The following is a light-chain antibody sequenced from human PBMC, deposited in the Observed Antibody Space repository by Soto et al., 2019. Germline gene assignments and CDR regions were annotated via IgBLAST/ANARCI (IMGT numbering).Light chain of an antibody. J-gene: IGKJ1*01. CDR1: QRISIW. V-gene: IGKV1-5*03. CDR2: KAS. CDR3: HQYNSYSRT. Sequence: DIQMTQSPSTLSASVGDRVTITCRASQRISIWLAWYQQKAGKAPKLLIYKASTLESGVPSRFSGSGSGTEFNLTISSLQPDDFATYYCHQYNSYSRTFGQGTKVDIK.